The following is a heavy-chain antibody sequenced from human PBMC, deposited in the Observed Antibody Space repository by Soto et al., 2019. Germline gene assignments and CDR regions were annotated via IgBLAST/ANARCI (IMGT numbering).Heavy chain of an antibody. D-gene: IGHD3-16*02. V-gene: IGHV1-69*12. CDR1: GGTFGGYG. CDR2: IAPLFAPV. J-gene: IGHJ4*02. CDR3: ARGGTWYAHSGRSYHYTAKLDS. Sequence: QVQLEQSAAEVKKPGSSVKVSCKASGGTFGGYGLHWVRQAPGQGLEWMGGIAPLFAPVNYAQKFQGRVTITGDASGGTLELCRMGPDDTAVYFCARGGTWYAHSGRSYHYTAKLDSWGPGTLGTVSS.